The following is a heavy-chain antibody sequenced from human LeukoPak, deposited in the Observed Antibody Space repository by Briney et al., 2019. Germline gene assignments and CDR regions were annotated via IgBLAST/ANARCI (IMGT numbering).Heavy chain of an antibody. CDR3: ARREGGTTLDY. CDR2: ISYDGSNQ. D-gene: IGHD1-14*01. Sequence: GGSVRLSCAASGFSFSSHTMHWVRQAPGKGLEWVAVISYDGSNQYYVDSVNGRFTISRDNSKITLYLQMNSLRTEDTAVYYCARREGGTTLDYWGQGTLVTVSS. CDR1: GFSFSSHT. V-gene: IGHV3-30*04. J-gene: IGHJ4*02.